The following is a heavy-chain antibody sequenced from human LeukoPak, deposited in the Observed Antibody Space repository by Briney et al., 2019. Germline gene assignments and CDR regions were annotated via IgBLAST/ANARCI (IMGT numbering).Heavy chain of an antibody. D-gene: IGHD3-22*01. CDR2: ISSSSSYI. CDR3: ARVQYYDSSGLGY. Sequence: GGSLGLSCAASGFTFSSYSMNWVRQAPGKGLEWVSSISSSSSYIYYADSVKGRFTISRDNAKNSLYLQMNSLRAEDTAVYYCARVQYYDSSGLGYWGQGTLVTVSS. CDR1: GFTFSSYS. J-gene: IGHJ4*02. V-gene: IGHV3-21*01.